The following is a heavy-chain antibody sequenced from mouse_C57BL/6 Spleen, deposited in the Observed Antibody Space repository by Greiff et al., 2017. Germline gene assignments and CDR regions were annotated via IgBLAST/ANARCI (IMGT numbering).Heavy chain of an antibody. V-gene: IGHV14-1*01. CDR3: TTGYYDGRRAGYVDV. J-gene: IGHJ1*03. D-gene: IGHD1-1*01. Sequence: VQLQQSGAELVRPGASVKLSCTASGFNIKDYYMHWVKQRPEQGLEWIGRIDPEDGDTEYAPKFQGKATMTADTSSNTAYLQLSSLTSEDTAVYYCTTGYYDGRRAGYVDVWGTGTTVTVSS. CDR2: IDPEDGDT. CDR1: GFNIKDYY.